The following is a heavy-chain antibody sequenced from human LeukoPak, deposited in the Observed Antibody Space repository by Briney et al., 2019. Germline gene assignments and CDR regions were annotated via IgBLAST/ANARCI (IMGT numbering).Heavy chain of an antibody. D-gene: IGHD1-26*01. Sequence: GGSLRLSCAASGFTFSSYGMHWVRQAPGKGLEWVSVIYSGGSTYYADSVKGRFTISRDNSKNTLYLQMNSLRAEDTAVYYCASGSPLNWFDPWGQGTLVTVSS. J-gene: IGHJ5*02. CDR3: ASGSPLNWFDP. CDR1: GFTFSSYG. V-gene: IGHV3-NL1*01. CDR2: IYSGGST.